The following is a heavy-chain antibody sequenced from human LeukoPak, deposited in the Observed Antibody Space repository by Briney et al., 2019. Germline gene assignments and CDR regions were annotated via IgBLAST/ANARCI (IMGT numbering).Heavy chain of an antibody. J-gene: IGHJ4*02. CDR3: ARVTRGVVGIAAAGRD. D-gene: IGHD6-13*01. CDR1: GYSISSGYY. V-gene: IGHV4-38-2*02. Sequence: PSETLSLTCTVSGYSISSGYYWGWIRQPPGKGLEWIGSIYHSGSTYYNPSLKSRVTISVDTSKNQFSLKLSSVTAADTAVYYCARVTRGVVGIAAAGRDWGQGTLVTVSS. CDR2: IYHSGST.